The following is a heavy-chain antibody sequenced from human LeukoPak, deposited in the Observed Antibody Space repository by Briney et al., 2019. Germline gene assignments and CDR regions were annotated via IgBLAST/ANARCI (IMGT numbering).Heavy chain of an antibody. J-gene: IGHJ6*03. D-gene: IGHD6-19*01. CDR3: AKIAVERDYSYYYMDV. V-gene: IGHV3-30*02. CDR1: GFTFSSYG. CDR2: IRYDGSNK. Sequence: GGSLRLSCAASGFTFSSYGMHWVRQAPGKGLEWVAFIRYDGSNKYYADSVKGRFTISRDNSKNTLYLQMNSLRAEDTAVYYCAKIAVERDYSYYYMDVWGKGTTVTVSS.